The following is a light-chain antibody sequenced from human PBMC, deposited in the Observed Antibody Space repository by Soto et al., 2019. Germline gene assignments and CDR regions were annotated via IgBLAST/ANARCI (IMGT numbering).Light chain of an antibody. CDR3: RSHDSSLNSRV. V-gene: IGLV1-40*01. CDR1: SSNIGAGYD. Sequence: QSVLTQPPSMSGAPGQRVTISCTGSSSNIGAGYDVHWYQLLPGTAPKLLIYGNTNRPSGVPDRFSGSKSGTSASLAITGLRAEDEADYYCRSHDSSLNSRVFGGGTKLTVL. J-gene: IGLJ3*02. CDR2: GNT.